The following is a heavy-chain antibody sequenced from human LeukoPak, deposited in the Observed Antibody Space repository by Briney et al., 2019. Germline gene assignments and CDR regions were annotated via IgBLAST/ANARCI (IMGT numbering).Heavy chain of an antibody. Sequence: GGSLRLSCAASGFTFSNYEMNWVRQAPGKGLEWVSYISISATTIYYADSVKGRFTISRDNAKNSLYLQMNSLRAEDTAVYYCARLRYSYAHYYHMDVWGKGTTVTVSS. CDR3: ARLRYSYAHYYHMDV. CDR2: ISISATTI. D-gene: IGHD5-18*01. CDR1: GFTFSNYE. J-gene: IGHJ6*03. V-gene: IGHV3-48*03.